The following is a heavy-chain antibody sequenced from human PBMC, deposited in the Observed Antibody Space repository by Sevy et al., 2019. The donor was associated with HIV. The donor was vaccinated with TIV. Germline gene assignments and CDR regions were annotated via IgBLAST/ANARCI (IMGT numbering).Heavy chain of an antibody. CDR2: ISAYNGNT. CDR3: ASGLGYCSGSSSYFMGTLVY. J-gene: IGHJ4*02. CDR1: GYTFTSYG. D-gene: IGHD2-15*01. Sequence: ASVKVSCKASGYTFTSYGISWVRQAPGQGLEWMGWISAYNGNTNYAQKLQGRVTMTTDTSTSTAYMELRSLRYDATAGYYCASGLGYCSGSSSYFMGTLVYWGQRTLVTVSS. V-gene: IGHV1-18*01.